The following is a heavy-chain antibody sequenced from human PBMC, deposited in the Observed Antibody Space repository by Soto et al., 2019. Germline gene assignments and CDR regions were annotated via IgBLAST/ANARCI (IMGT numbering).Heavy chain of an antibody. CDR1: GGSFRGYY. D-gene: IGHD1-26*01. V-gene: IGHV4-34*01. CDR2: INHSGST. Sequence: SETLSLTCAVYGGSFRGYYWSWIRQPPGKGLEWIGEINHSGSTNYNPSLKSRVTISVDTSKNQFSLKLSSVTAADTAVYYCARIPRLYSGSYPYYYYGMDVWGQGTTVT. J-gene: IGHJ6*02. CDR3: ARIPRLYSGSYPYYYYGMDV.